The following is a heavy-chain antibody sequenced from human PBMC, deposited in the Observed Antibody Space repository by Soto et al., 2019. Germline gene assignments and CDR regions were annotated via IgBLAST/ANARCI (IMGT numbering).Heavy chain of an antibody. Sequence: SETLSLTCPVSGGSSSGGDYYWSWIRQPPGKGLEWIGYIYYSGSTKYSPSLKSRVTISVDTSKNQFSLKLRSVTAADTAIYYCARGNSFGSGIGCSDHWGQGAQVTVSS. J-gene: IGHJ4*02. CDR1: GGSSSGGDYY. D-gene: IGHD3-10*01. V-gene: IGHV4-30-4*01. CDR3: ARGNSFGSGIGCSDH. CDR2: IYYSGST.